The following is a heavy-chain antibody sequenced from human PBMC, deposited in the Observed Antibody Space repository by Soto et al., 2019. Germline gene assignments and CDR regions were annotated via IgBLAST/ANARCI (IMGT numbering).Heavy chain of an antibody. J-gene: IGHJ1*01. V-gene: IGHV3-30*18. CDR2: ISYDGNNE. CDR1: GFTFSGFG. Sequence: QVQLVESGGGVVQPGRSLRLSCAGSGFTFSGFGMHWVRQAPGKGLEWVAVISYDGNNEYYADSVKGRFTISRDNSKNTVYLQMNSLRAEDTAVYHCAKEGIPRYCGGVGCYSIKAYWGQGTLVTVSS. D-gene: IGHD2-15*01. CDR3: AKEGIPRYCGGVGCYSIKAY.